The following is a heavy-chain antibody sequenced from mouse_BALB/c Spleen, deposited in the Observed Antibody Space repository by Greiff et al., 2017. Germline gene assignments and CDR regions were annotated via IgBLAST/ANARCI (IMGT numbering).Heavy chain of an antibody. D-gene: IGHD1-1*01. CDR2: IYPGDGDT. V-gene: IGHV1-80*01. Sequence: VQGVESGAELVRPGSSVKISCKASGYAFSSYWMNWVKQRPGQGLEWIGQIYPGDGDTNYNGKFKGKATLTADKSSSTAYMQLSSLTSEDSAVYFCARGDTTVVLDYWGQGTTLTVSS. CDR3: ARGDTTVVLDY. CDR1: GYAFSSYW. J-gene: IGHJ2*01.